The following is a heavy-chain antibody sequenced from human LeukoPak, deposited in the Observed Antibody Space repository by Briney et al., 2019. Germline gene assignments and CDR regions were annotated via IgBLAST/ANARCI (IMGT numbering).Heavy chain of an antibody. CDR3: AKDRPEYYYDSSGPTDGFDI. D-gene: IGHD3-22*01. V-gene: IGHV3-23*01. CDR1: GFTFSSYS. CDR2: ISGSGGST. J-gene: IGHJ3*02. Sequence: GGSLRLSCAASGFTFSSYSMNWVRQAPGKGLEWVSGISGSGGSTYYADSVKGRFTISRDNSKNTLYLQMNSLRAEDTAVYYCAKDRPEYYYDSSGPTDGFDIWGQGTMVTVSS.